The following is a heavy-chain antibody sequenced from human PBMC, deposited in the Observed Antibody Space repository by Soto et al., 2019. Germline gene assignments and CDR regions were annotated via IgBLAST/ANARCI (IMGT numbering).Heavy chain of an antibody. CDR1: GGSISSYY. J-gene: IGHJ4*02. CDR3: ARSPSIVVVTFDY. V-gene: IGHV4-59*01. CDR2: IYYSGST. D-gene: IGHD2-21*02. Sequence: SETLSLTCTVSGGSISSYYWSWIRQPPGKGLEWIGYIYYSGSTNYNPSLKSRVTISVDTSKNQFSLKLSSVTAADTAVYYCARSPSIVVVTFDYWGQGALVTVSS.